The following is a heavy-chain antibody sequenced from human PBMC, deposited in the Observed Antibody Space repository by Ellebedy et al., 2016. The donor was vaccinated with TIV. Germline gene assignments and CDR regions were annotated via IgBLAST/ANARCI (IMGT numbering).Heavy chain of an antibody. CDR1: GFTFSSYA. CDR2: ISVSGVTT. D-gene: IGHD2-21*01. CDR3: TKIIGVTTKYGAFDK. Sequence: PGGSLRLSCAASGFTFSSYAMTWVRQAPGKGLEWVSVISVSGVTTYYADSVKGRFTISRDNSKNILYLQMNTLRAEDTATYYCTKIIGVTTKYGAFDKWGQGTMVSVSS. V-gene: IGHV3-23*01. J-gene: IGHJ3*02.